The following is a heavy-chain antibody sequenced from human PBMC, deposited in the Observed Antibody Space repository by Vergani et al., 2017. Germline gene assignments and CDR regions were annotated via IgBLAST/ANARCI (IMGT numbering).Heavy chain of an antibody. V-gene: IGHV1-2*02. Sequence: QVQLVQSGAEVKKPGASVKVSCKASGYTFTGYYMHWVRQAPGQGLEWMGWINPNSGGTNYAQKFQGRVTMTRDTSISTAYMERSRLRSDDTAVYYCARGIIAVAGTFPLDYWGQGTLVTVSS. J-gene: IGHJ4*02. CDR1: GYTFTGYY. D-gene: IGHD6-19*01. CDR3: ARGIIAVAGTFPLDY. CDR2: INPNSGGT.